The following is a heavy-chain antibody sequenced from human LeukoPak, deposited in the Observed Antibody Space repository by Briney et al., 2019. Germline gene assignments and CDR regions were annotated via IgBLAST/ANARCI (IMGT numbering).Heavy chain of an antibody. CDR3: ARDQSGSYHDY. CDR2: INPIGGST. D-gene: IGHD1-26*01. Sequence: ASVKVSCKASGYTFTSYYMHWVRQAPGQGLEWMGIINPIGGSTSYAQKFQGRVTMTRDTSASTVYMELSSLRSEDTAVYYCARDQSGSYHDYWGQGTLVTVSS. J-gene: IGHJ4*02. CDR1: GYTFTSYY. V-gene: IGHV1-46*01.